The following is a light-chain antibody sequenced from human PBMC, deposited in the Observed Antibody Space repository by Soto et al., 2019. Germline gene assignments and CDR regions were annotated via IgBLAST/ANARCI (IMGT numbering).Light chain of an antibody. J-gene: IGLJ1*01. CDR3: NSYTSSSTYV. Sequence: QSVLTQPASVSGSPGQSITISCTGTTSDVGRYNYVSWYQQHPGKAPKLIIYDVSNRPSGASNRFSCSKSGNTASLTISGLQAEDEADYYCNSYTSSSTYVFGTGTKVTVL. CDR2: DVS. V-gene: IGLV2-14*01. CDR1: TSDVGRYNY.